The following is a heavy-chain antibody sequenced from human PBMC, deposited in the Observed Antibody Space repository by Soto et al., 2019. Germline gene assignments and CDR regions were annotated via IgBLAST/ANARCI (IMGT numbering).Heavy chain of an antibody. CDR3: ARDARGDEAPMDY. CDR2: INPYGGAA. D-gene: IGHD3-10*01. CDR1: GYTFTSTW. V-gene: IGHV1-2*04. J-gene: IGHJ4*02. Sequence: ASVKVSCKAAGYTFTSTWMHWVLQDPGQGLEWMGIINPYGGAATYAEKFQGWVTMTRDTSISTAYMELSRLRSDDTAVYYCARDARGDEAPMDYWGQGTLVTVSS.